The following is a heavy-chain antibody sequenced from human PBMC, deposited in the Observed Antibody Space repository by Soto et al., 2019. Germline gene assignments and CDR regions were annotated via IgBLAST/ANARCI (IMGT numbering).Heavy chain of an antibody. J-gene: IGHJ5*02. CDR2: IYHSGST. Sequence: QVQLQESGPGLVKPSQTLSLTCTVSGGSISSGDYYWSWIRQPPGKGLEWIGYIYHSGSTYYNPSLKSRVTISVDPSKNQFSLKLSSVTAADTAVSYCARERPDGARLDPWGQGTLVTVSS. D-gene: IGHD6-6*01. CDR3: ARERPDGARLDP. CDR1: GGSISSGDYY. V-gene: IGHV4-30-4*01.